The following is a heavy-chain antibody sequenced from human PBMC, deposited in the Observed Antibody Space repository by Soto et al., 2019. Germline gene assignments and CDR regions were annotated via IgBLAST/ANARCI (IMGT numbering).Heavy chain of an antibody. V-gene: IGHV1-18*01. D-gene: IGHD1-26*01. CDR3: ARDRRDSVADRRSFDV. CDR2: ISVYNGDT. J-gene: IGHJ3*01. Sequence: QVQLVQSGAEVMKPGASVRVSCKASGYSFTTYGISWVRQAPGQGLEYMGWISVYNGDTNYAQKLQGRVTMTTDTSTSTAYMELRSLRSDDTAIYYCARDRRDSVADRRSFDVWGQGTMFTVSS. CDR1: GYSFTTYG.